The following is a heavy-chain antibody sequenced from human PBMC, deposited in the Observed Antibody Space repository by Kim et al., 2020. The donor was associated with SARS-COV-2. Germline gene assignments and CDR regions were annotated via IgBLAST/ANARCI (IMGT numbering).Heavy chain of an antibody. V-gene: IGHV3-33*01. Sequence: GGSLRLSCAASGFTFSSYGMHWVRQAPGKGLEWVAVIWYDGSNKYYADSVKGRFTISRDNSKNTLYLQMNSLRAEDTAVYYCARDFGFGECTGDDYWGQGTLVTVSS. D-gene: IGHD3-10*01. CDR3: ARDFGFGECTGDDY. J-gene: IGHJ4*02. CDR2: IWYDGSNK. CDR1: GFTFSSYG.